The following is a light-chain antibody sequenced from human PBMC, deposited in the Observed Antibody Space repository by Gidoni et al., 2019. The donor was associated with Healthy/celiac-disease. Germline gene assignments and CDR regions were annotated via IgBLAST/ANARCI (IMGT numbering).Light chain of an antibody. Sequence: QSALTQPASVSGSPGQSITISCTGTSSDVGGYNYVSCYQQHPGKAPKLMIYDVSKRPSGVSTRFSGSKSGNTASLTISGLQAEDAADYYCSSYTSSSTLVFGGGTKLTVL. CDR2: DVS. J-gene: IGLJ2*01. V-gene: IGLV2-14*01. CDR3: SSYTSSSTLV. CDR1: SSDVGGYNY.